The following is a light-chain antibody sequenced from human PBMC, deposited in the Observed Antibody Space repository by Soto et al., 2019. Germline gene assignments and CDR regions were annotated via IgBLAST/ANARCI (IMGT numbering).Light chain of an antibody. CDR3: QQDCRSPKA. CDR2: WAS. CDR1: RLFLSSSNNKNY. J-gene: IGKJ4*01. V-gene: IGKV4-1*01. Sequence: VLTPWPVSEDVSLGVKSNIICLSSRLFLSSSNNKNYLAWYQHKPGQPPKLLIYWASTRDSGVPDRVSGSGSGTDFTLAISSLQSEDVAVYSCQQDCRSPKAFGGGTKVDIK.